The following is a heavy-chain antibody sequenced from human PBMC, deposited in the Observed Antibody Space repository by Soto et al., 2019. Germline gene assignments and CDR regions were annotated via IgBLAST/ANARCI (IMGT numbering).Heavy chain of an antibody. D-gene: IGHD6-13*01. CDR2: ISYDGSNK. CDR1: GFTFSSYA. Sequence: VQLVESGGGVVQPGRSLRLSCAASGFTFSSYAMHWVRQAPGKGLEWVAVISYDGSNKYYADSVKGRFTISRDNSKNTLYLQMNSLRAEDTAVYYCARDSPSSPVDYWGQGTLVTVSS. V-gene: IGHV3-30-3*01. J-gene: IGHJ4*02. CDR3: ARDSPSSPVDY.